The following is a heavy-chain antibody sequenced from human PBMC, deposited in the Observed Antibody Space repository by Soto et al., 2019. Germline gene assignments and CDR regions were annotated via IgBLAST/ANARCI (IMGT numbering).Heavy chain of an antibody. Sequence: EVQLVESGGGLVQPGRSLRLSCAASGFTFDDYAMHWVRQAPGKGLEWVSGISWNSGSIGYADSVKGRFTISRDNAKNSLYLQMNSLRAEDTALYYCAKAAIVVVTENYFAYWGQGTLVTVSS. CDR1: GFTFDDYA. D-gene: IGHD2-21*02. V-gene: IGHV3-9*01. CDR2: ISWNSGSI. J-gene: IGHJ4*02. CDR3: AKAAIVVVTENYFAY.